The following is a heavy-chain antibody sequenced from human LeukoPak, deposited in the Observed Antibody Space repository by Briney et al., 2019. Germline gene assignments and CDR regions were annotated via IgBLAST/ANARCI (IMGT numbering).Heavy chain of an antibody. Sequence: GGSLRPSCATSDFPVSDNYMSWVRQAPGRGLEWVSVISNDGVTDYADSVKGRFTISRDDSNDTVFLQMSSLRPEDTAVYYCGGSGSYYTPSYYWGQGTPVTVSS. CDR3: GGSGSYYTPSYY. V-gene: IGHV3-53*01. CDR2: ISNDGVT. J-gene: IGHJ4*02. D-gene: IGHD3-10*01. CDR1: DFPVSDNY.